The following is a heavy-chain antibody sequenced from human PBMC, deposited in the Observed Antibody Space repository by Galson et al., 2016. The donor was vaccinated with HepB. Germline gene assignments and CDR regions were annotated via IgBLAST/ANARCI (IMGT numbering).Heavy chain of an antibody. CDR2: IYPGDSDT. V-gene: IGHV5-51*01. J-gene: IGHJ4*02. CDR3: ARRRDTASSARYFDY. Sequence: QSGAEVTKPGEALKISCKGSGYSFSTYWIGWVRQMPGKGLEWMGIIYPGDSDTRYSPSFQGQVTISVDKSISTAYLQWSSLKASATAMYFCARRRDTASSARYFDYWAQGTLVTVSS. CDR1: GYSFSTYW. D-gene: IGHD1-26*01.